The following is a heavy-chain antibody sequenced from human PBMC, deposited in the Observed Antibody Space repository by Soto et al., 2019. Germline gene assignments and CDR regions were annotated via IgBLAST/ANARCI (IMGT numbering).Heavy chain of an antibody. CDR1: GFTFSSYG. V-gene: IGHV3-33*01. D-gene: IGHD4-17*01. J-gene: IGHJ4*02. Sequence: QVQLVESGGGVVQPGRSLRLSCAASGFTFSSYGMHWVRQAPGKGLEWVAVIWYDGSNKYYADSVKGRFTISRDNSKNTLYLQMNSLRAEDTAVYYCARTYGDYCLLDYWGQGTLVTVSS. CDR2: IWYDGSNK. CDR3: ARTYGDYCLLDY.